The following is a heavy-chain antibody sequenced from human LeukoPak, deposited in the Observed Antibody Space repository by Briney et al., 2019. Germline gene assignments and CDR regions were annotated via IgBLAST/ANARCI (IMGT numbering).Heavy chain of an antibody. CDR2: IYHSGSA. CDR3: ARRLGYYYDSSGPPDY. Sequence: SETLSLTCAVSGYSISSGYYWGWIRQPPGKVLGWVGIIYHSGSAYYNPSLKSRVTISVDTSKNQFSLKLSSVTAADTAVYYCARRLGYYYDSSGPPDYWGQGTLVTVSS. D-gene: IGHD3-22*01. V-gene: IGHV4-38-2*01. J-gene: IGHJ4*02. CDR1: GYSISSGYY.